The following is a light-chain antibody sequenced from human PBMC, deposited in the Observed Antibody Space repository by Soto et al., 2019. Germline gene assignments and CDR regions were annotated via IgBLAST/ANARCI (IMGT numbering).Light chain of an antibody. Sequence: EIVLTQSPGTLSLSPGERVTLSCRASQSVSSNYLAWYQQKPSQGPRLLIYRASSRATGIPDRFSGSGSGTDFTLTISRLEPEDVAVYYCQDYGNSRTFGQGTKVEIK. J-gene: IGKJ1*01. CDR2: RAS. V-gene: IGKV3-20*01. CDR1: QSVSSNY. CDR3: QDYGNSRT.